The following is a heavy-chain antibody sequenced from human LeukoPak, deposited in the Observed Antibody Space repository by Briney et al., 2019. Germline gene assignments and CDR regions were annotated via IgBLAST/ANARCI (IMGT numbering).Heavy chain of an antibody. CDR3: ARVPGYYYDSSGYGLDY. V-gene: IGHV4-34*01. J-gene: IGHJ4*02. Sequence: KASETLSLTCAVYGGSFSGYYWSWIRQPPGKGLEWIGEINHSGSTNYNPSLKSRVTISVDTSKNQFSLKLSSVTAADTAVYYCARVPGYYYDSSGYGLDYWGQGTLVTVSS. CDR1: GGSFSGYY. CDR2: INHSGST. D-gene: IGHD3-22*01.